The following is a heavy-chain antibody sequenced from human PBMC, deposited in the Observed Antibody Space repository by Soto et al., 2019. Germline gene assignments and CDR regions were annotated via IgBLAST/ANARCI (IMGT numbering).Heavy chain of an antibody. CDR2: IYRGGDT. CDR1: GFTVSYNY. J-gene: IGHJ4*02. Sequence: EVQLVESGGGLIQPGGSLRLSCAVSGFTVSYNYMNWVRQAPGKGLEWVSVIYRGGDTFYADSVKGRFTISRDNSKNTLYLQMSSLRAEDTAVYYCAKGVTNHDDRSGRPYFFDSWGQGTLVTVSS. CDR3: AKGVTNHDDRSGRPYFFDS. V-gene: IGHV3-53*01. D-gene: IGHD3-22*01.